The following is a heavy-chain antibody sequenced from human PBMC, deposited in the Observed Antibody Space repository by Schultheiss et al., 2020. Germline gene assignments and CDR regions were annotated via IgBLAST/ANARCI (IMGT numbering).Heavy chain of an antibody. D-gene: IGHD2-8*02. CDR1: GGSFSGYY. CDR3: ASLVHVIEVP. CDR2: IYYSGST. V-gene: IGHV4-34*01. Sequence: SETLSLTCALYGGSFSGYYWSWIRQPPGKGLEWIWYIYYSGSTYYNPTLKSRVTISVDTSKNQFSLKLSSVTAADTAVYYCASLVHVIEVPWGQGTLVTVAS. J-gene: IGHJ5*02.